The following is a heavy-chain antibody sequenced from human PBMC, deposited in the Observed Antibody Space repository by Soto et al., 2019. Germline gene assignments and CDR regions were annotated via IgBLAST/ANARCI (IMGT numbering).Heavy chain of an antibody. CDR3: ARAVDYYFDY. D-gene: IGHD5-12*01. V-gene: IGHV3-48*03. CDR1: GFTFSSYE. CDR2: ISSGGSTI. Sequence: GGSPRLSCAASGFTFSSYEMNWVRQAPGKGLEWVSYISSGGSTIYYADSVKGRFTISRDNAKNSLYLQMNSLRAEDTAVYYCARAVDYYFDYWGQGTLVTVSS. J-gene: IGHJ4*02.